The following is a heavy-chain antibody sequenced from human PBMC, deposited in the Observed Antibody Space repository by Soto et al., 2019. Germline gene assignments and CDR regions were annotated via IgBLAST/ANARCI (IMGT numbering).Heavy chain of an antibody. J-gene: IGHJ4*02. CDR1: GVRFDDYA. Sequence: GGSLRLSCAASGVRFDDYAMHGVRQAPGKGGEWVSGLSWNSGSIGYADSVKGRFTISRDNAKNSLYLQMNSLRAEDTALYYCAKDKGGDYEILTGYYNFVVEDWGQGTLVTVSS. CDR2: LSWNSGSI. D-gene: IGHD3-9*01. V-gene: IGHV3-9*01. CDR3: AKDKGGDYEILTGYYNFVVED.